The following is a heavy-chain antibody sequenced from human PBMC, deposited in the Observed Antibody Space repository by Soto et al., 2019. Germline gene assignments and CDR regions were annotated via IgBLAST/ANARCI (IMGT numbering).Heavy chain of an antibody. J-gene: IGHJ4*02. CDR2: INHSGST. Sequence: SETLSLTCAVYGGSFSGYYWSWIRQPPGKGLEWIGEINHSGSTNYNPSLKSRVTISVDTSKNQFSLKLSSVTAADTAVYYCARKNYDILTGYSFDYWGQGTMVTVSS. CDR1: GGSFSGYY. D-gene: IGHD3-9*01. V-gene: IGHV4-34*01. CDR3: ARKNYDILTGYSFDY.